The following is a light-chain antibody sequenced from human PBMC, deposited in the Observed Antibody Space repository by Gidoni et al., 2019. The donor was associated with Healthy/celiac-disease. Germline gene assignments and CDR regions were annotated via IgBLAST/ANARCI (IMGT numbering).Light chain of an antibody. V-gene: IGKV1-39*01. CDR1: KSMSSY. J-gene: IGKJ1*01. Sequence: DIQMTQSPTSLSASVGDRVTITCRASKSMSSYLNWYQHKPGKAPKLLIYAAFSLQSRVPSRFSGSGSGTDFTLTISSLQPEDFATYYGQQCYSTPWTFGQGTKVEIK. CDR2: AAF. CDR3: QQCYSTPWT.